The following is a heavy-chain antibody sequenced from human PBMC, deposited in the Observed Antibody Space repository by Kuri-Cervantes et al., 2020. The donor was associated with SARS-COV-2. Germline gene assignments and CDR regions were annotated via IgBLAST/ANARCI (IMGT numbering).Heavy chain of an antibody. V-gene: IGHV4-59*12. CDR3: ARAGVGHDAFDI. CDR1: GGSISSYY. J-gene: IGHJ3*02. Sequence: SETLSLTCTVSGGSISSYYWSWIRQPPGKGLEWIGYIYYSGSTNYNPSLKSRVTISVDTSKNQFSLKLSSVTAADTAVYYCARAGVGHDAFDIWGQGTMVTV. CDR2: IYYSGST. D-gene: IGHD3-10*01.